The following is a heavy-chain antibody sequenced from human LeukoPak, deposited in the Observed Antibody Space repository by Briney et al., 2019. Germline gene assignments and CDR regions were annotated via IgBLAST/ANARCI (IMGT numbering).Heavy chain of an antibody. J-gene: IGHJ5*02. V-gene: IGHV1-69*05. CDR2: IIPIFGTA. Sequence: SVKVSCKASGGTFSSYAISWVRQAPGQGLEWRGGIIPIFGTANYAQKFQGRVTITTDESTSTAYVELSSLRSEDTAVYYCARGRSMVYAFNWFDPWGQGTLVTVSS. D-gene: IGHD2-8*01. CDR3: ARGRSMVYAFNWFDP. CDR1: GGTFSSYA.